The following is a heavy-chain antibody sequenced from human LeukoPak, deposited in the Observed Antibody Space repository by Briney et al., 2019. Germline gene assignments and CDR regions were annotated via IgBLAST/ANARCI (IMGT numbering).Heavy chain of an antibody. Sequence: GGSLRLSCAASGFTFSDFWVEWFRQAPGKGLEWVANINKDGSDKYYMDSVTGRFSISRDNAKNSLSLQMNSLRVDDTAVYYSARNQNWSRDIWGQGILVTVSS. CDR3: ARNQNWSRDI. CDR1: GFTFSDFW. J-gene: IGHJ4*02. V-gene: IGHV3-7*01. CDR2: INKDGSDK.